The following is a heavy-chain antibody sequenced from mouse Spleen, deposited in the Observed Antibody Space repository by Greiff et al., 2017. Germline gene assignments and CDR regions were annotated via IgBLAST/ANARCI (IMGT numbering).Heavy chain of an antibody. Sequence: EVKLQESGGGLVKPGGSLKLSCAASGFTFSDYGMAWVRQAPGKGPEWVAFISNLAYSIYYADTVTGRFTISRENAKNTLYLEMSSLRSEDTAMYYCARHGAYWGQGTLVTVSA. CDR1: GFTFSDYG. CDR3: ARHGAY. J-gene: IGHJ3*01. V-gene: IGHV5-15*01. CDR2: ISNLAYSI.